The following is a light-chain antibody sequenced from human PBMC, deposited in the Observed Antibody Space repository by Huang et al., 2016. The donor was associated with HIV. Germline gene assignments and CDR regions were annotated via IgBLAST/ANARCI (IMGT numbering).Light chain of an antibody. CDR1: QTISY. CDR3: QQTYSSPRT. J-gene: IGKJ1*01. V-gene: IGKV1-39*01. Sequence: DIQMTQSPSSLSASVGDRVTITCRASQTISYLHWYQQKPGKAPQLLIYAASNLQSGVPSRFSGGGSGTDFTLTISSLQPEDFATYYCQQTYSSPRTFGQGTKVDIK. CDR2: AAS.